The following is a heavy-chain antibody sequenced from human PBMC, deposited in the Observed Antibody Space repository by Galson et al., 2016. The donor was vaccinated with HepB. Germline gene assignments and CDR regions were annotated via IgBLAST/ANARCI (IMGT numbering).Heavy chain of an antibody. CDR3: ARGSGLYRIMDH. V-gene: IGHV3-9*01. D-gene: IGHD6-19*01. Sequence: SLRLSCAASGFNFDDYAMHWVRQTPGKGLEWVSTITWNSGSINYADSVKGRFTISRDNAKTSLYLQMNSLRTEDTAFYYCARGSGLYRIMDHWGQGTLVAVSS. CDR2: ITWNSGSI. J-gene: IGHJ4*02. CDR1: GFNFDDYA.